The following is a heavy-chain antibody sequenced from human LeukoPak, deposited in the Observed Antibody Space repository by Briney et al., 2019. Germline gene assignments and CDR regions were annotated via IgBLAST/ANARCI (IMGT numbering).Heavy chain of an antibody. CDR2: IYYSGST. CDR1: GGSISSYY. CDR3: ARTPGVVVPAAKLRTKGFYYYGMDV. D-gene: IGHD2-2*01. J-gene: IGHJ6*02. Sequence: SETLSLTCTVSGGSISSYYWSWIRQPPGKGLEWIGYIYYSGSTNYSPSLKSRVTISVDTSKNQFSLKLSSVTAADTAVYYCARTPGVVVPAAKLRTKGFYYYGMDVWGQGTTVTVSS. V-gene: IGHV4-59*08.